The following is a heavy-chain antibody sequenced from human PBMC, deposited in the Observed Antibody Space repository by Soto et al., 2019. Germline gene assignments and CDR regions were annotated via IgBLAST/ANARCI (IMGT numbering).Heavy chain of an antibody. Sequence: PSETLSLTCAVYGGSFSGYYWSCIRQPPGKGLEWIGEINHSGSTNYNPSLKSRVTISVDTSKNQFSLKLSSVTAADTAVYYCARGHVYCSGGSCYSYYYYGMDVWGQGTTVTVSS. CDR1: GGSFSGYY. V-gene: IGHV4-34*01. CDR2: INHSGST. CDR3: ARGHVYCSGGSCYSYYYYGMDV. D-gene: IGHD2-15*01. J-gene: IGHJ6*02.